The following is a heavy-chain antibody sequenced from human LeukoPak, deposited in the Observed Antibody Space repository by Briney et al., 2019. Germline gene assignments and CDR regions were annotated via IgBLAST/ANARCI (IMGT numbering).Heavy chain of an antibody. CDR3: ASPSGYGMDV. Sequence: SETLSLTCAVYGGSFSGDYWSWIRQPPGKRLEWIGEINHSGSTNYNPSLKSRVTISVDTSKNQFSLKLSSVTAADTAVYYCASPSGYGMDVWGQGTTVTVSS. CDR1: GGSFSGDY. CDR2: INHSGST. V-gene: IGHV4-34*01. J-gene: IGHJ6*02. D-gene: IGHD6-6*01.